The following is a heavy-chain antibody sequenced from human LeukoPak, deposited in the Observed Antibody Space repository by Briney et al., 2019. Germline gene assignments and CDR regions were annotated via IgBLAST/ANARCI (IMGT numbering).Heavy chain of an antibody. CDR1: GGSSSGYY. CDR2: INHSGSA. J-gene: IGHJ4*02. Sequence: SETLSLTCAVYGGSSSGYYWSWIRQPPGKGLEWIGEINHSGSANYNPSLKSRVTISVDTSKNQFSLKLSSVTAADTAVYYCARRLGISGQYYFDYWGQGTLVTVSS. V-gene: IGHV4-34*01. CDR3: ARRLGISGQYYFDY. D-gene: IGHD7-27*01.